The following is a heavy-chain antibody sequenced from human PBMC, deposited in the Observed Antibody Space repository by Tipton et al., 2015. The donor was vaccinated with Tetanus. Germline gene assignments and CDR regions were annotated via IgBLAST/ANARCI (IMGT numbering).Heavy chain of an antibody. V-gene: IGHV3-23*01. CDR3: AKGRSSAGYYGMDV. CDR1: GFTFSSYA. D-gene: IGHD3-10*01. J-gene: IGHJ6*02. Sequence: SLRLSCAASGFTFSSYAMSWVRQAPGKGLEWVSAISGSGGSTYYADSVKGRFTISRDNSKNTLYLQMNSLRAEDTAVYYCAKGRSSAGYYGMDVWGQGITVTASS. CDR2: ISGSGGST.